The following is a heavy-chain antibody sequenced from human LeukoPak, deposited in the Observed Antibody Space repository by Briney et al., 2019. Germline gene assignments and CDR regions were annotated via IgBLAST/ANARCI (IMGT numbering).Heavy chain of an antibody. V-gene: IGHV5-51*01. CDR3: ARRPEVRGGGFNY. CDR1: GYSFTSYW. J-gene: IGHJ4*02. D-gene: IGHD2-15*01. CDR2: IYPGDSDT. Sequence: GESLRISCRGSGYSFTSYWIGWVRQMPGKGLEWMGIIYPGDSDTRYSPSFQGQVTISADKSISTAYLQWSSLKASDTAMYYCARRPEVRGGGFNYWGQGTLVTVSS.